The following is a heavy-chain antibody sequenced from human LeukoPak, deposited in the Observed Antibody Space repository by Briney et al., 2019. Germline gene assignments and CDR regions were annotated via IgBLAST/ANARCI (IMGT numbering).Heavy chain of an antibody. CDR3: ARDSKGYYGGGYFDY. CDR2: INPNSGGT. CDR1: GYTFTSYY. Sequence: GASVKVSCKASGYTFTSYYMHWVRQAPGQGLEWMGWINPNSGGTNYAQKFQGRVTMTRDTSISTAYMELSRLRSDDTAVYYCARDSKGYYGGGYFDYWGQGTLVTVSS. J-gene: IGHJ4*02. V-gene: IGHV1-2*02. D-gene: IGHD1-26*01.